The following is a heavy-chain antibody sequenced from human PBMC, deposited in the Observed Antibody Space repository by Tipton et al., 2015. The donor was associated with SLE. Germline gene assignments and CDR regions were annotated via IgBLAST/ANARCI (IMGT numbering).Heavy chain of an antibody. CDR3: AKVRSGSFREAFDD. D-gene: IGHD3-10*01. Sequence: QSGPEVKKPGDSLKISCKGSGYKYVAYWIGWVRQMPGRGLEWMGIIFPDDSDTRFAPSFQGKVTISVDKSINTAFLQWNTLEASDTAMYYCAKVRSGSFREAFDDWGQGTMVTVSS. V-gene: IGHV5-51*03. J-gene: IGHJ3*01. CDR1: GYKYVAYW. CDR2: IFPDDSDT.